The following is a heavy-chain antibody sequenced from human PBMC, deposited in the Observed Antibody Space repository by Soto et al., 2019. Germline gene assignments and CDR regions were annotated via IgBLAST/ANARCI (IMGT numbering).Heavy chain of an antibody. CDR1: GYSFTSYD. CDR3: TKKGSGNWYYFDY. D-gene: IGHD6-13*01. V-gene: IGHV1-8*01. J-gene: IGHJ4*02. Sequence: GASVKVSCKTSGYSFTSYDITWVRPAPGKGLEWMGWVNPKSGNTGYAQKFQGRLTMTRNTSIGTAYMELSSLRSEDTAVYYCTKKGSGNWYYFDYWGQGSLVTVSS. CDR2: VNPKSGNT.